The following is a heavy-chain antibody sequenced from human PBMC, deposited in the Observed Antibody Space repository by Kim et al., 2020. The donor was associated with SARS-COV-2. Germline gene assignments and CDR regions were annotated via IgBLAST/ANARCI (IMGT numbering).Heavy chain of an antibody. CDR3: ARLGGLTADY. CDR1: GFSFSSYW. V-gene: IGHV3-74*01. CDR2: LNSDGSST. Sequence: GGSLRLSCAASGFSFSSYWMHWVRQAPGKGLVWVARLNSDGSSTNYADSVKGRFTISRDNAKNTLYLQMNSLRVEDTAVYYCARLGGLTADYWGQGTLVTVSS. D-gene: IGHD3-9*01. J-gene: IGHJ4*02.